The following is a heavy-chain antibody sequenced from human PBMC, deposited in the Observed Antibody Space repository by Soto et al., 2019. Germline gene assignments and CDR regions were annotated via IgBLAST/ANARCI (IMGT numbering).Heavy chain of an antibody. CDR1: GGTFSSYA. CDR3: ARGGRAFSDSSGYYSNYCYYGMDV. CDR2: IIPIFGTA. V-gene: IGHV1-69*13. D-gene: IGHD3-22*01. Sequence: SVKVSCKTSGGTFSSYAISRVRQAPGQGLEWMGGIIPIFGTANYAQKFQGRVTITADESTSTAYMELSSLRSEDTAVYYCARGGRAFSDSSGYYSNYCYYGMDVWGQGTTDTVSS. J-gene: IGHJ6*02.